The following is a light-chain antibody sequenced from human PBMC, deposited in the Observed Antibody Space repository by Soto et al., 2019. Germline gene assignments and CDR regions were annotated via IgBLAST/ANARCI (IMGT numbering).Light chain of an antibody. CDR3: TSFTSSSTWV. Sequence: QSALTQPASVSGSPGQSITISCTGTSSDVGGYNYVSWFQQHPGKAPKLKIYEVSNRPSGVSNRFSGSKFGYTASLTISELQAEDEADYYCTSFTSSSTWVFGGGTKLTVL. CDR2: EVS. J-gene: IGLJ3*02. V-gene: IGLV2-14*03. CDR1: SSDVGGYNY.